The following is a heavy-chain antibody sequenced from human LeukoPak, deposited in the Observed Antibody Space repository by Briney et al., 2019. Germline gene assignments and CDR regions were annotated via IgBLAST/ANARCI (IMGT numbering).Heavy chain of an antibody. D-gene: IGHD5-24*01. J-gene: IGHJ5*02. CDR2: TDPIGGST. V-gene: IGHV1-46*01. CDR3: AREEIRSWFDP. Sequence: ASVKVSCKASGYTFTNYYIHWVRQAPGQGLEWMGITDPIGGSTNYAQKFQGRVTMTRDTSTSTVYMELSSLRSEDSAVYYCAREEIRSWFDPWGQGTLVTVSS. CDR1: GYTFTNYY.